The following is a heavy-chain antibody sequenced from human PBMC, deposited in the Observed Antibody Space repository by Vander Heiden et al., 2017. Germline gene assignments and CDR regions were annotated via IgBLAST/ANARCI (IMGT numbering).Heavy chain of an antibody. D-gene: IGHD3-22*01. CDR1: GGTFRSYA. Sequence: QVQLVQSGAEVKKPGSSVKVSCKASGGTFRSYAISWVRQAPGQGLGWMGGIIPIFGTANYAQKFQGRVTITADESTSTAYMELSSLRSEDTAVYYCARGNTYYYDSSGYYHFDYWGQGTLVTVSS. J-gene: IGHJ4*02. CDR3: ARGNTYYYDSSGYYHFDY. CDR2: IIPIFGTA. V-gene: IGHV1-69*01.